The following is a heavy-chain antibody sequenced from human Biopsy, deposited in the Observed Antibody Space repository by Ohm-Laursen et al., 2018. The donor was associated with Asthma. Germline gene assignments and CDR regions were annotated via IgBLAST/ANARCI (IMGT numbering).Heavy chain of an antibody. V-gene: IGHV3-30*04. CDR1: GFIFGDFE. CDR3: AAGPYDGTLTGHQYFEY. CDR2: ISIEGRKT. J-gene: IGHJ4*02. D-gene: IGHD3-9*01. Sequence: TLSLTCAAPGFIFGDFEMHWVRQAPGKGLEWVAGISIEGRKTIDAEAVRGRFSISRDNLSKTLFLQMTSLTLEDTAVYYCAAGPYDGTLTGHQYFEYWGRGSLITVSS.